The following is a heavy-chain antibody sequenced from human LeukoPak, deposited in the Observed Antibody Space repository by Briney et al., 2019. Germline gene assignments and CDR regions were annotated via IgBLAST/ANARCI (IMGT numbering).Heavy chain of an antibody. CDR1: GGTFSSYA. J-gene: IGHJ6*02. D-gene: IGHD3-16*01. CDR2: IIPILGIA. CDR3: ARGFWAVDHYGMDV. Sequence: ASVKVSCKASGGTFSSYAISWVRQAPGQGLEWMGRIIPILGIANYAQKFQGRVTITADKSTSTAYMELSSLRSEDTAVYYCARGFWAVDHYGMDVWGQGTTVTVSS. V-gene: IGHV1-69*04.